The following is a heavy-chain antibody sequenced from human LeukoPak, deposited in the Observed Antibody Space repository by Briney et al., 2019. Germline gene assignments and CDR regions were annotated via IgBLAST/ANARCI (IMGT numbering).Heavy chain of an antibody. CDR2: ISSSGSTI. CDR1: GFTFSDYY. V-gene: IGHV3-11*04. Sequence: GGSLRLSCAASGFTFSDYYMSWIRQAPGKGLEWVSYISSSGSTIYYADSVKGRFTISRDNAKNSLYLQMNSLRAEDTAVYYCASLGRDSSSCKVDYWGQGTLVTVSS. CDR3: ASLGRDSSSCKVDY. J-gene: IGHJ4*02. D-gene: IGHD6-13*01.